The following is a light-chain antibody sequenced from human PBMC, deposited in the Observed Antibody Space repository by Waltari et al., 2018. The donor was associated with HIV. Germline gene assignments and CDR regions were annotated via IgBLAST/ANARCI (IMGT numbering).Light chain of an antibody. CDR1: SSTLGSHA. V-gene: IGLV1-44*01. CDR3: AAWDDSLNGYV. Sequence: SVLTPSPSASGTPGQRVTISCSGRSSTLGSHAVAWYQPLPGTAPKHLIHTNNQRPSGIPDRFAGSKAGTSASLAISGLQSEDESDYYCAAWDDSLNGYVFGSGTKVTVL. CDR2: TNN. J-gene: IGLJ1*01.